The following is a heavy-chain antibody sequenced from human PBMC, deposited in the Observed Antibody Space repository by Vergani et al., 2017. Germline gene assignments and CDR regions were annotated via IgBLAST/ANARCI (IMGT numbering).Heavy chain of an antibody. D-gene: IGHD3-3*01. CDR1: GFTFSSYS. CDR2: ISSSSSYI. V-gene: IGHV3-21*01. Sequence: EVQLVESGGGLVKPGGSLRLSCAASGFTFSSYSMNWVRQAPGKGLEWVSSISSSSSYIYYADSVKGRFTISRDNAKNSLYLQMNSLRAEDTAVYYCARDDSAGDYDFWSGYYYYYYMDVWGKGTTVTVSS. J-gene: IGHJ6*03. CDR3: ARDDSAGDYDFWSGYYYYYYMDV.